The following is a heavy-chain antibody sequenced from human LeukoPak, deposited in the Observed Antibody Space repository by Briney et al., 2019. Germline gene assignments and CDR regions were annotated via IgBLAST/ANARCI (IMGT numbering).Heavy chain of an antibody. V-gene: IGHV1-2*02. Sequence: GASVKVSCKASGYTFTGYYMHWVRQAPGQGLEWMGWINPNSGGTNYAQKFQGRVTMTRDTSISTAYMELTRLRSDDTADYYCASGERVVTAIPGYYFDYWGQGTLVTVSS. CDR2: INPNSGGT. D-gene: IGHD2-21*02. CDR1: GYTFTGYY. CDR3: ASGERVVTAIPGYYFDY. J-gene: IGHJ4*02.